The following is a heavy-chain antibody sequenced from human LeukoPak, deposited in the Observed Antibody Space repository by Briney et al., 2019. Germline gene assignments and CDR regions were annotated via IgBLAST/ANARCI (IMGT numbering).Heavy chain of an antibody. CDR1: GGTFSSYA. D-gene: IGHD4-23*01. CDR2: IIPIFGTA. V-gene: IGHV1-69*06. J-gene: IGHJ4*02. Sequence: ASVKVSCKASGGTFSSYAISWVRQAPGQGLEWMGGIIPIFGTANYAQKFQGRVTITADKSTSTAYMELSSLRSEDTAVYYCARVVYGGNSYYFDYWGQGTLVTVSS. CDR3: ARVVYGGNSYYFDY.